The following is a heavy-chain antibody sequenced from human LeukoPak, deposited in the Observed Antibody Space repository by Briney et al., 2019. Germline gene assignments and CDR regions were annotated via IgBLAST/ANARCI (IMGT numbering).Heavy chain of an antibody. D-gene: IGHD1-26*01. CDR3: AKDTYSTSPYYFDY. CDR2: ISSGGST. J-gene: IGHJ4*02. CDR1: GFTFNNYA. Sequence: GGSLRLSCAAAGFTFNNYAMSWIRQAPGKGLKWVSGISSGGSTYYADSVKGRFTISRDNSKNTLYLQMDSLRAEDTAVYYCAKDTYSTSPYYFDYWGQGTLVTVSS. V-gene: IGHV3-23*01.